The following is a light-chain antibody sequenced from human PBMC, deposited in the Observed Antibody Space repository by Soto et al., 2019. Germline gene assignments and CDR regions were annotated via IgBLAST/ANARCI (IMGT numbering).Light chain of an antibody. CDR3: QQFGSSIPHT. J-gene: IGKJ2*01. CDR1: QVIGSRY. Sequence: EIVMTQSPGTLSLSPGERATISCRASQVIGSRYLAWYHQKSGQAPRLLIYGASSRATGIPDRFSGSGSGTDFPLTIIRLEPEDFGVYYCQQFGSSIPHTFGQGTKREIK. CDR2: GAS. V-gene: IGKV3-20*01.